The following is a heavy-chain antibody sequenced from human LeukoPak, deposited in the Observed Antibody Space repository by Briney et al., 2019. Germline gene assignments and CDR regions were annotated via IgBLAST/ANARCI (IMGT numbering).Heavy chain of an antibody. D-gene: IGHD2-15*01. CDR2: IFYTGST. CDR3: ARHCSGGTCYSDFDY. Sequence: SETLSLTCTVSGGSISSSSYYWGWIRQPPGKGLEWIGSIFYTGSTYYNPSLKSRVTISVDTSKNQFSLKLNSVTAADTAVYYCARHCSGGTCYSDFDYWGQGTLVTVSS. J-gene: IGHJ4*02. CDR1: GGSISSSSYY. V-gene: IGHV4-39*01.